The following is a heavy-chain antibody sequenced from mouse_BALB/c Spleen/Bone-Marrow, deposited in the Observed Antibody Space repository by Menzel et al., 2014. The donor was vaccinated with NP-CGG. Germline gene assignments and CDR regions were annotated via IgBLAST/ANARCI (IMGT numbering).Heavy chain of an antibody. CDR1: GYTFTSYW. V-gene: IGHV1-69*02. CDR3: ARAPGDGYYDAMDY. Sequence: QVQLKESGAELVKPGAPVKLSCKASGYTFTSYWMNWVKQRPGRGLEWIGRIDPSDSETHYNQKLKDKATLTVDKSSSTAYIQLSSLTSEDSAVYYCARAPGDGYYDAMDYWGQGTSVTVSS. D-gene: IGHD2-3*01. CDR2: IDPSDSET. J-gene: IGHJ4*01.